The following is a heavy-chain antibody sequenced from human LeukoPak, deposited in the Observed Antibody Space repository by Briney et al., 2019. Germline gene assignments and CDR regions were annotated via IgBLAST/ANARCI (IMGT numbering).Heavy chain of an antibody. CDR3: ARGRLRLGELSLDAFDI. J-gene: IGHJ3*02. CDR2: IIPIFGTA. Sequence: GASVKVSCKASGGTFSSYAISWVRQAPGQGLEWMGGIIPIFGTANYAQKFQGRVTITADESTSTAYMELSSLRSEDTAVYYCARGRLRLGELSLDAFDISGQGTMVTVSS. CDR1: GGTFSSYA. V-gene: IGHV1-69*13. D-gene: IGHD3-16*02.